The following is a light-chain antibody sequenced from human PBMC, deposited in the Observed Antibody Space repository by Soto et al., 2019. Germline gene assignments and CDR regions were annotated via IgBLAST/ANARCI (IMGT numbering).Light chain of an antibody. CDR2: KAS. CDR1: QNINNW. V-gene: IGKV1-5*03. CDR3: QQYSTYSVFT. J-gene: IGKJ2*01. Sequence: DIQMTQSPSTLSASVGDRVTITCRASQNINNWLAWYQQKPGKAPKLLIYKASNLQSGVPSRFSGSASGTEFTLTISCLQPDDFATYYCQQYSTYSVFTFGQGTRLEIK.